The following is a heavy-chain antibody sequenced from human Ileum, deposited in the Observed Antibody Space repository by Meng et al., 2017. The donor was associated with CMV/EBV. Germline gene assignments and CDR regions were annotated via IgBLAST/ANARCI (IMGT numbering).Heavy chain of an antibody. CDR2: ITYSGTT. CDR1: GDSISSGDYF. J-gene: IGHJ4*02. CDR3: VRASITMIDY. V-gene: IGHV4-39*07. Sequence: QLQLQESGPGLVKPSETLYLTCTVSGDSISSGDYFWGWIRQPPKGLEWVASITYSGTTYYNPSLKSRVTMSVDTSKNQFSLKLNSVTAADTAVYYCVRASITMIDYWGQGTLVTVSS. D-gene: IGHD3-22*01.